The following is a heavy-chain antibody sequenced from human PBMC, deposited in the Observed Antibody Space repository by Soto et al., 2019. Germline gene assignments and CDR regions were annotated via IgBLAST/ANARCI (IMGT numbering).Heavy chain of an antibody. D-gene: IGHD3-3*01. CDR1: GFTFSNYW. CDR3: ARARDFWSTYFDS. V-gene: IGHV3-7*03. CDR2: IKHDGTKK. Sequence: EVQLVESGGGLVQPGGSLRLSCAASGFTFSNYWMSWVRQAPGQGLEWVANIKHDGTKKYYVDSVKGRFTISRDNAKNSLYLQMNSLIAEDTAVYYCARARDFWSTYFDSWGQGTLVTVSS. J-gene: IGHJ4*02.